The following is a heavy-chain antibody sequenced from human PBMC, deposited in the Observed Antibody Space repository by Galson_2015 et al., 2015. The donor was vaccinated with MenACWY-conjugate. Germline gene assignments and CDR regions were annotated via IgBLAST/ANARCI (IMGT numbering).Heavy chain of an antibody. CDR3: ARHPPGGRGMDV. J-gene: IGHJ6*02. D-gene: IGHD1-26*01. V-gene: IGHV5-51*01. Sequence: QSGAEVKQPGGSLTISCKGSGYYFTSYWIAWVRQIPGKGLEWMGLISPGDSNTRYSPSFQGQVTISADKSISTAYLQWSSLKASDTAMYYCARHPPGGRGMDVWGQGTTVTVSS. CDR2: ISPGDSNT. CDR1: GYYFTSYW.